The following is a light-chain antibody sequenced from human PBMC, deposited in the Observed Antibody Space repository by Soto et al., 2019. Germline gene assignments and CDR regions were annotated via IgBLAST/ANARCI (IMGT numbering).Light chain of an antibody. Sequence: EIGMTQSQATLSVSPGERATLSCRASQTVSSNLAWYQQKPGQAPRLLIHGASTRATGVPARFSGSGSGTEFNLTITILQSEDFAVEYCQQYPNWPSQYTFGQGNKLQIK. V-gene: IGKV3-15*01. J-gene: IGKJ2*01. CDR2: GAS. CDR3: QQYPNWPSQYT. CDR1: QTVSSN.